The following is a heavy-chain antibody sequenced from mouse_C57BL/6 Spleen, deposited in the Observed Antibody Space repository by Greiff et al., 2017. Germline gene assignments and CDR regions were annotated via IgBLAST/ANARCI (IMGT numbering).Heavy chain of an antibody. D-gene: IGHD2-10*01. J-gene: IGHJ4*01. V-gene: IGHV1-69*01. CDR3: ATPYYSAMDY. CDR1: GYTFTSYW. CDR2: IDPSDSYT. Sequence: QVQLQQPGAELVMPGASVKLSCKASGYTFTSYWMHWVKQRPGQGLEWIGEIDPSDSYTNYNQKFKGKSTLTVDKSSITAYMQLSSLTSEDSAFYYCATPYYSAMDYWGQGTSVTVSS.